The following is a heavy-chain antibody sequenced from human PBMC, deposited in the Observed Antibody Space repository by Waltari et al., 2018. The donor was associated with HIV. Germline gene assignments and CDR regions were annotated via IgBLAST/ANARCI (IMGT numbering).Heavy chain of an antibody. J-gene: IGHJ1*01. CDR1: AFNFRPFA. D-gene: IGHD3-9*01. Sequence: VRLVEPGRGVIQPGWSLSLSCKMNAFNFRPFASYWVRQALSKGLEWRAFLRYNESDEIYMYSVKARFTVSGGNSSDTLILQMDSLRVDDAAIYFCAKDFKPLSLDPSYIDAWGQGTLVTVSS. CDR2: LRYNESDE. CDR3: AKDFKPLSLDPSYIDA. V-gene: IGHV3-30*02.